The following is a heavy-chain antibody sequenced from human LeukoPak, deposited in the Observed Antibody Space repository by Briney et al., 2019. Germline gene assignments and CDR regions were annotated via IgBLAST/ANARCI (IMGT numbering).Heavy chain of an antibody. CDR3: ARDDLDCSGGTCSPDNY. Sequence: GASVTVSCKASGYTFTGYYVHWVRQAPGQGLEWMGWISAYNGNTNYAQKFQGRVTMTTDTSTSTAYMERRNLRSDDTAFYFCARDDLDCSGGTCSPDNYWGQGTLVAVSS. D-gene: IGHD2-15*01. V-gene: IGHV1-18*04. CDR1: GYTFTGYY. J-gene: IGHJ4*02. CDR2: ISAYNGNT.